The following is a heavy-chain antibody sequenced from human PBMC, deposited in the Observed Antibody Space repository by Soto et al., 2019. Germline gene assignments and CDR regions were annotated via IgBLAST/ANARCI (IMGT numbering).Heavy chain of an antibody. CDR2: IHYSGTT. CDR1: GTSISSYY. V-gene: IGHV4-59*01. Sequence: SETLSLTCTVSGTSISSYYWSWIRQPPGKGLGWIANIHYSGTTNYNPSLASRVTLSVDTSKNQFSLKMTSVTAADRAMYFCARYNSYAIDDWGRGTLVTVSS. CDR3: ARYNSYAIDD. D-gene: IGHD2-8*01. J-gene: IGHJ4*02.